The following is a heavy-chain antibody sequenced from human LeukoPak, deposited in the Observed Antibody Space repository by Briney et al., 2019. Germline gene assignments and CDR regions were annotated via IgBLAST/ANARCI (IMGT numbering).Heavy chain of an antibody. CDR3: ARAPAVWGSDY. CDR1: GFTFSSYS. D-gene: IGHD3-16*01. V-gene: IGHV3-21*01. CDR2: ISSSSSYI. J-gene: IGHJ4*02. Sequence: KAGGSLRLSCAASGFTFSSYSMNWVRQAPGKGLEWVSSISSSSSYIYYADSVKGRFTISRDNAKNSLYLQMNSLRAEDTAVYYCARAPAVWGSDYWGQGTLVTVSS.